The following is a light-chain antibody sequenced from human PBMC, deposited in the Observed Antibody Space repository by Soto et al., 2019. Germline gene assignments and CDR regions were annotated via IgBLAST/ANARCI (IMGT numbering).Light chain of an antibody. CDR2: GSS. Sequence: EILLTQSPSTLPVSPWERSTLSFMASQSVGSNLAWFQQKPGQAPRLLIYGSSTRATGVPARFSGSGSGADFTLTISNLQSEDFAVYYCQQYTNWPPITFGQGTRLEI. CDR1: QSVGSN. CDR3: QQYTNWPPIT. V-gene: IGKV3-15*01. J-gene: IGKJ5*01.